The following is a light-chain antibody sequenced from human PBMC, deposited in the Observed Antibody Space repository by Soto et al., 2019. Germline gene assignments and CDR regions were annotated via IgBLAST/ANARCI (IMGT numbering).Light chain of an antibody. CDR1: QTISSW. CDR2: KAS. J-gene: IGKJ1*01. V-gene: IGKV1-5*03. Sequence: DIQMTQSPSTLSGSVGDRVTITCRASQTISSWLAWYQQKPGKDPKLLIYKASILKSGVPSRSSGSGSGTEFTLTISSLQPDNFATYYCQHYNSYSEAFGQGTKVELK. CDR3: QHYNSYSEA.